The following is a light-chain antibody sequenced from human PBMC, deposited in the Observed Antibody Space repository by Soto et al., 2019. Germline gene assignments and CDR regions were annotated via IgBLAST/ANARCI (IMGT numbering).Light chain of an antibody. CDR2: SAS. CDR1: HNINYY. Sequence: DIQMTQSPSAMSASVGDRVTISCRASHNINYYLAWFQQKPGKVPKRLIYSASSLQIGVPSRFSGSGSGTEFTLTITGLQPEDTAIYYCLQHNSYPLTFGGGTKVEIK. J-gene: IGKJ4*01. V-gene: IGKV1-17*03. CDR3: LQHNSYPLT.